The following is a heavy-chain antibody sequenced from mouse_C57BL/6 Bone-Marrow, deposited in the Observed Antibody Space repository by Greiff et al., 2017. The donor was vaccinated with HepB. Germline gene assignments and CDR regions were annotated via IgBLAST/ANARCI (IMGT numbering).Heavy chain of an antibody. CDR3: ARDSSAPYYFDY. D-gene: IGHD3-2*02. Sequence: ESGPGLVKPSQSLSLTCSVPGYSITSGYYWNWIRQFPGNKLEWMGYISYDGSNNYNPSLKNRISITRDTSKNQFFLKLNSVTTEDTATYYCARDSSAPYYFDYWGQGTTLTVSS. V-gene: IGHV3-6*01. J-gene: IGHJ2*01. CDR1: GYSITSGYY. CDR2: ISYDGSN.